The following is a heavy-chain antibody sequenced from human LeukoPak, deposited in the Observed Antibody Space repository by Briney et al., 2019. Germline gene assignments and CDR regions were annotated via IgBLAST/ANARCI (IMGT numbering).Heavy chain of an antibody. D-gene: IGHD3-3*01. CDR1: GFTFDDYG. Sequence: PGGSLRLSCAASGFTFDDYGMSWVRQAPGKGLEWVSGINWNGGSTGYADSVKGRFTISRDNAKNSLYLQMNSLRAEDTALYYCARDGPYLFGVVITPFDYWGQGTLVTVSS. V-gene: IGHV3-20*04. CDR3: ARDGPYLFGVVITPFDY. CDR2: INWNGGST. J-gene: IGHJ4*02.